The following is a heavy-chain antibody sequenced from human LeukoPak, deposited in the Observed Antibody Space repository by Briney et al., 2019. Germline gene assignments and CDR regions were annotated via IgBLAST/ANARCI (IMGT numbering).Heavy chain of an antibody. CDR2: IYHTGAT. CDR1: GGPIGGDY. D-gene: IGHD6-19*01. V-gene: IGHV4-59*08. J-gene: IGHJ4*02. Sequence: PSETLSLTCTVSGGPIGGDYWTWIRQPPGKGPQYIGYIYHTGATNYNPSLKSRVTMSVDTSKNQFSLKLNSVTAADTAVYFCAKYGRSGWSIDNWGQGTLVTVSS. CDR3: AKYGRSGWSIDN.